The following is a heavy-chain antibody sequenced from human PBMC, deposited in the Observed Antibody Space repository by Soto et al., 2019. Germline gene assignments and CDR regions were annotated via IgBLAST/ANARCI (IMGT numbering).Heavy chain of an antibody. Sequence: QVQLVQSGAEVKKPGASVKVSCKASGYTFTSYDINWVRQATGQGLEWMGWMNPNSGNTGYAQKFQGRVTMTRNTSISKDYMELSSLRSEDTAVYYGARESYYYDSSGRGVQADYGGQGTLVTVSS. D-gene: IGHD3-22*01. CDR2: MNPNSGNT. V-gene: IGHV1-8*01. J-gene: IGHJ4*02. CDR1: GYTFTSYD. CDR3: ARESYYYDSSGRGVQADY.